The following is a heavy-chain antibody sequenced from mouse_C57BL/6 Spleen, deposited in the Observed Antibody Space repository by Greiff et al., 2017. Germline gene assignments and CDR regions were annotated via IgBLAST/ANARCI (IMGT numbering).Heavy chain of an antibody. CDR1: GYAFSSSW. J-gene: IGHJ1*03. D-gene: IGHD1-1*01. CDR2: IYPGDGDT. Sequence: VNVVESGPELVKPGASVKISCKASGYAFSSSWMNWVKQRPGKGLEWIGRIYPGDGDTNYNGKFKGKATLTADKSSSTAYMQLSSLTSEDSAVYFCARSWYYGSLWYFDVWGTGTTVTVSS. V-gene: IGHV1-82*01. CDR3: ARSWYYGSLWYFDV.